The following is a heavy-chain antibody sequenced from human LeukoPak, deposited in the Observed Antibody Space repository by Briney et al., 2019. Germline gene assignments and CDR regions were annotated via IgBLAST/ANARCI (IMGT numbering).Heavy chain of an antibody. D-gene: IGHD3-3*01. V-gene: IGHV4-59*01. CDR2: IYYSGST. Sequence: SETLSLTCTVSGGSISSYYWSWLRQPPGKGLEWIGYIYYSGSTNYNPSLKSRVTISVDTSKNQFSLKLSSVTAADTAVYYCAREMGYYDFWSGSGPIAFDIWGQGTMVTVSS. CDR3: AREMGYYDFWSGSGPIAFDI. CDR1: GGSISSYY. J-gene: IGHJ3*02.